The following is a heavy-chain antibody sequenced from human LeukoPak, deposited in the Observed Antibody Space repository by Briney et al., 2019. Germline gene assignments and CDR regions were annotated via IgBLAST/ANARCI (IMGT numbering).Heavy chain of an antibody. D-gene: IGHD4-17*01. CDR3: ARDRGVSVTTYWFDP. CDR1: GFTFSSYG. J-gene: IGHJ5*02. Sequence: PGRSLRLSCAASGFTFSSYGMHWVRQAPGKGLEWVAVIWYDGSNKYYADSVKGRFTISRDNSENTLYLQMNSLRAEDTAVYYCARDRGVSVTTYWFDPWGQGTLVTVSS. V-gene: IGHV3-33*01. CDR2: IWYDGSNK.